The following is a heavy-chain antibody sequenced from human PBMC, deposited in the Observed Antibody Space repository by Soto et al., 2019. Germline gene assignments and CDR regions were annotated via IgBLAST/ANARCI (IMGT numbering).Heavy chain of an antibody. CDR3: ASRAMAVTWFDP. D-gene: IGHD6-19*01. CDR1: GGTDGTYS. J-gene: IGHJ5*02. CDR2: IIPILSTT. Sequence: QVQLVQSGAELKKPGSSVKVSCKVSGGTDGTYSINWVRQAPGQGLEWMGAIIPILSTTNYAQRFQGRVTITADESTGTGYLELTSLKFEDTAVYYCASRAMAVTWFDPWGQGTLVTVSS. V-gene: IGHV1-69*01.